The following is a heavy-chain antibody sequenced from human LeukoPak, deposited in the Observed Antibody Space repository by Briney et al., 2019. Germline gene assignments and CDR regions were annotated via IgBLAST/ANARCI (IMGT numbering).Heavy chain of an antibody. D-gene: IGHD3-10*01. CDR3: ASMVFINPNSFDC. Sequence: GGSPRLSCAASGFTFSSYGMHWVRQAPGKGLEWVAVISYDGSNKYYADSVKGRFTISRDNSKNTLYLQMNSLRAEDTAVYYCASMVFINPNSFDCWGQGTLVTVSS. V-gene: IGHV3-30*03. J-gene: IGHJ4*02. CDR2: ISYDGSNK. CDR1: GFTFSSYG.